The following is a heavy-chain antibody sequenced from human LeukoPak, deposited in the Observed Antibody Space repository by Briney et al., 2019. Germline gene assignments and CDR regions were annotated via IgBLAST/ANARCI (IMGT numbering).Heavy chain of an antibody. Sequence: LPGGSLRLSCAASGFTFDDYAMHWVRQAPGKGLEWVSGISWNSGSIGYADSVKGRFTISRANSKNTLYLQMNSLRAEDTAVYYCATTPPTTWIQLWLWYFDYWGQGTLVTVPS. V-gene: IGHV3-9*01. CDR2: ISWNSGSI. D-gene: IGHD5-18*01. CDR3: ATTPPTTWIQLWLWYFDY. CDR1: GFTFDDYA. J-gene: IGHJ4*02.